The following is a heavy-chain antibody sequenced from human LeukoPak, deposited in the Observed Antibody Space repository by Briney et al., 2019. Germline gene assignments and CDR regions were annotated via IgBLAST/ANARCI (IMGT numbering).Heavy chain of an antibody. CDR3: ASHSSGWYRFFDY. CDR1: GGTFSSYA. Sequence: ASVKVSCKASGGTFSSYAISWVRQAPGQGLEWMGGIIPIFGIANYAQKFQGRVTITADESTSTAYMELSSLRSEDTAVYYCASHSSGWYRFFDYWGQGTLVTVSS. V-gene: IGHV1-69*13. D-gene: IGHD6-19*01. CDR2: IIPIFGIA. J-gene: IGHJ4*02.